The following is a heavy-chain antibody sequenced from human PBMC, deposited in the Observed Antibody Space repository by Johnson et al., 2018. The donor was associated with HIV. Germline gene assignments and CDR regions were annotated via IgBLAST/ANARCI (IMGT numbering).Heavy chain of an antibody. CDR3: ARDRAIVVAYDAFDI. J-gene: IGHJ3*02. Sequence: VQLVESGGGLVQPGMSLRLSCAASGFTFDDYAMHWVRQAPGKGLEWVSGLSWNSGSIGYADSVKGRFTISSDNAKNSLYLQMNSLRPEDTAVYYCARDRAIVVAYDAFDIWGQGTMVTVSS. CDR1: GFTFDDYA. D-gene: IGHD3-22*01. V-gene: IGHV3-9*01. CDR2: LSWNSGSI.